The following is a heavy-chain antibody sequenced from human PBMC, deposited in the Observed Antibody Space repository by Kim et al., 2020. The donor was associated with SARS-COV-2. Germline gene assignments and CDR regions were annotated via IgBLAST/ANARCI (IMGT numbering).Heavy chain of an antibody. CDR3: VKGGWLDS. J-gene: IGHJ5*01. V-gene: IGHV3-23*01. CDR1: GFTFSTYD. CDR2: IGGRSGGT. Sequence: GGSLRLSCLASGFTFSTYDMTWVRQAPGKGLEWVSGIGGRSGGTYYADSVKGRFTISRDNSKNTLYLQMTSLRAEDTAIYYCVKGGWLDSWGQGTPVTGS.